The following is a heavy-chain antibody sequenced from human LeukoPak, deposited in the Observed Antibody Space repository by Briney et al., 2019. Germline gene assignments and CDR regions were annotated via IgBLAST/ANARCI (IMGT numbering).Heavy chain of an antibody. V-gene: IGHV3-49*04. D-gene: IGHD5-18*01. CDR3: SRGPTQLWRYYGMDV. CDR1: AFTFGDHA. Sequence: GGSLRLSRTPSAFTFGDHAMSWVRPAPGNGLGWVGFILRKSYGGITEYAASVKRRFTISRDDYKNIAYLQMNSLKTEDTAVYYCSRGPTQLWRYYGMDVWGQGTTVTVS. CDR2: ILRKSYGGIT. J-gene: IGHJ6*02.